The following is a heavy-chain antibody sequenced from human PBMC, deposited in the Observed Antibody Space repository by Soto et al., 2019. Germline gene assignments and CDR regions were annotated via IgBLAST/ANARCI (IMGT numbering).Heavy chain of an antibody. Sequence: GGSLRLSCAASGFTFSSYSMNWVRQAPGKGLEWVSSISSSSYIYYADSVKGRFTISRDNAKNSLYLQMNSLRAEDTAVYYCASLHLGELSLNYWGQGTLVTVSS. CDR1: GFTFSSYS. D-gene: IGHD3-16*02. CDR3: ASLHLGELSLNY. CDR2: ISSSSYI. J-gene: IGHJ4*02. V-gene: IGHV3-21*01.